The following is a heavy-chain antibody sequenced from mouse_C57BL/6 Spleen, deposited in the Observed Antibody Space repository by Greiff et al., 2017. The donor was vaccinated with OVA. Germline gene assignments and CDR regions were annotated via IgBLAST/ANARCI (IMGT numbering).Heavy chain of an antibody. CDR2: ISDGGSYT. V-gene: IGHV5-4*01. CDR1: GFTFSSYA. D-gene: IGHD2-5*01. Sequence: EVKLVESGGGLVKPGGSLKLSCAASGFTFSSYAMSWVRQTPEKRLEWVATISDGGSYTYYPDNVKGRFTISRDNAENNLYLQMSHLKSEDTAMYYCARDRYYSNQYWYFDVWGTGTTVTVSS. J-gene: IGHJ1*03. CDR3: ARDRYYSNQYWYFDV.